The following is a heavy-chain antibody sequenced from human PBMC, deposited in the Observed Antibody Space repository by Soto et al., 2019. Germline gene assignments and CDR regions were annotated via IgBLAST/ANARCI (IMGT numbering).Heavy chain of an antibody. CDR1: DSAYSGCY. Sequence: SETLSHTCAVDDSAYSGCYWSWISQSPGKGLEWIGEINHSGSTNYNPSLKSRVTISVDTSKNQFSLKLSSVTAADTAVYYCARGHENYYGMDVWGQGTTVTVSS. CDR3: ARGHENYYGMDV. CDR2: INHSGST. J-gene: IGHJ6*02. V-gene: IGHV4-34*01.